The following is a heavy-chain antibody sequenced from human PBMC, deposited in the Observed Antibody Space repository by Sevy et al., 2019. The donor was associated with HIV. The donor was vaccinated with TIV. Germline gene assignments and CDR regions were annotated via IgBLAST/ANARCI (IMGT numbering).Heavy chain of an antibody. J-gene: IGHJ6*03. CDR1: GFSFDSYG. CDR2: ISGSGTRT. D-gene: IGHD3-22*01. V-gene: IGHV3-23*01. Sequence: GGSLRLSCAVSGFSFDSYGMTWVRQAPGKGLEWVSGISGSGTRTYYADSVKGRFIISRSNSKNTLYLQMNSRRSEDTAIYYCAEGGGGHYDPDEIGYYFYYYNMDVWGKGTTVTVSS. CDR3: AEGGGGHYDPDEIGYYFYYYNMDV.